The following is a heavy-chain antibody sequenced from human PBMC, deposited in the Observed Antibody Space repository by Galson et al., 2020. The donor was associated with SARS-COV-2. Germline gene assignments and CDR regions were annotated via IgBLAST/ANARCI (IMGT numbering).Heavy chain of an antibody. D-gene: IGHD3-16*02. CDR2: IKSKTDGGTT. Sequence: GGSLRLSCAASGFTFSNAWMSWVRQAPGKGLEWVGRIKSKTDGGTTDYAAPVKGRFTISRDDSKNTLYLQMNSLKTEDTAVYYCTTDRDYDYVWGSYRYPDYWGQGTLVTVSS. CDR3: TTDRDYDYVWGSYRYPDY. J-gene: IGHJ4*02. V-gene: IGHV3-15*01. CDR1: GFTFSNAW.